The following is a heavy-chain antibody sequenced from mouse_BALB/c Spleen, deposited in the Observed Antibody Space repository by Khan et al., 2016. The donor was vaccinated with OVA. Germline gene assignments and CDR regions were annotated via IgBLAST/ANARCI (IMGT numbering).Heavy chain of an antibody. Sequence: QIQLVQSGPELKKPGETVKISCKDSGYTLTEYGLKWVKQAPGKDLKWMVLINTYTGEPTFAYDFKVRFALSLETSASTAYLQIIDLKNEDTATYFCTRSQGNFLFDYWGQGTLVTVSA. CDR1: GYTLTEYG. D-gene: IGHD2-1*01. CDR3: TRSQGNFLFDY. J-gene: IGHJ3*01. V-gene: IGHV9-3-1*01. CDR2: INTYTGEP.